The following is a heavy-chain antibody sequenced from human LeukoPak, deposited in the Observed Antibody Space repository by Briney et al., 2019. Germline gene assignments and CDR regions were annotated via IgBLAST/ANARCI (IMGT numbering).Heavy chain of an antibody. CDR2: IKRDGSET. Sequence: GGPLRLSCSASGFPFSSYWLSWVRQAPGRGREWVANIKRDGSETYYVDSVTGRFTISRDNSNNSLYLQMNSLRAEDTAVYYCARDPVQDFDYWGQGTLVTVSS. CDR1: GFPFSSYW. CDR3: ARDPVQDFDY. V-gene: IGHV3-7*01. J-gene: IGHJ4*02.